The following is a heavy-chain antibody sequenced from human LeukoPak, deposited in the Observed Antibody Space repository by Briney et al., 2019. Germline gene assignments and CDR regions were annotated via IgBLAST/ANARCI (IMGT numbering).Heavy chain of an antibody. CDR3: ARRSSSWYGEWFDP. V-gene: IGHV3-30*04. D-gene: IGHD6-13*01. Sequence: PGGSLRLSCAASGFTFSSYAMHWVRQAPGKGLEWVALISYDGTNKYYADSVKGRFTISRDDSKNTLYLQMDSLRAEDTAVYYCARRSSSWYGEWFDPWGQGTLVTVSS. J-gene: IGHJ5*02. CDR2: ISYDGTNK. CDR1: GFTFSSYA.